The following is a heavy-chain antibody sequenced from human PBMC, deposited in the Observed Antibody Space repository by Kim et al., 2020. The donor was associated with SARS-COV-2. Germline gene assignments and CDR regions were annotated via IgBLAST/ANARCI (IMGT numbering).Heavy chain of an antibody. CDR2: IYTSGST. V-gene: IGHV4-61*02. CDR3: ARATMVRGVTSYYYYGMYV. CDR1: GGSISSGSYY. J-gene: IGHJ6*02. D-gene: IGHD3-10*01. Sequence: SETLSLTCTVSGGSISSGSYYWSWIRQPAGKGLEGIGRIYTSGSTNYNPSIKSRVTISVDTTKNQFSLKLSSVTAADTAVYYCARATMVRGVTSYYYYGMYVWGQGTTVTVSS.